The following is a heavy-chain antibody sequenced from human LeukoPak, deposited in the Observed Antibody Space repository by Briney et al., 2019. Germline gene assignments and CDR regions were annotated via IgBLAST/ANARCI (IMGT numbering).Heavy chain of an antibody. Sequence: ASVKVSCKASGYTFTSYGISWVRQAPGQGLEWMGWISAYNGNTIYAQKLQGRVTMTTDTSTSTAYMELRSLRSDDTAVYYCARDRGPSYYNVAYYFDYWGQGTLVTVSS. CDR3: ARDRGPSYYNVAYYFDY. CDR2: ISAYNGNT. CDR1: GYTFTSYG. D-gene: IGHD3-10*01. V-gene: IGHV1-18*01. J-gene: IGHJ4*02.